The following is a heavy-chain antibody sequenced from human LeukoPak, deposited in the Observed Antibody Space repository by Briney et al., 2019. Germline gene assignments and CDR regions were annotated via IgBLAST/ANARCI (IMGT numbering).Heavy chain of an antibody. D-gene: IGHD6-19*01. CDR3: ARGEDSSGWWDGLDY. Sequence: KPSETLSLTCTVSGGSISSYYWSWIRQPPGKGLEWIGYIYYSGSTNYNPSLKSRVTISVDTSKNQFSLKLSSVTAADTAVYYCARGEDSSGWWDGLDYWGQGTLVTVSS. V-gene: IGHV4-59*01. CDR1: GGSISSYY. CDR2: IYYSGST. J-gene: IGHJ4*02.